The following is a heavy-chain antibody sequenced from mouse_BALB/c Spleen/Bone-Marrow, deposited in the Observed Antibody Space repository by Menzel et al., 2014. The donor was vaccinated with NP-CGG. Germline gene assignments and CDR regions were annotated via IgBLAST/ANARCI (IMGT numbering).Heavy chain of an antibody. V-gene: IGHV4-1*02. D-gene: IGHD1-2*01. CDR2: INPDSSTI. J-gene: IGHJ3*01. CDR1: GFDFSRFW. Sequence: EVMLVESGGGLVQPGGSLKLSCAASGFDFSRFWMSWVRQAPGKGLEWIGEINPDSSTINYTPSLKDKLIISRDNAKNTLFLQMSKVRSEDTARYYCARLGYYGSFAFWGQGTLVTVSA. CDR3: ARLGYYGSFAF.